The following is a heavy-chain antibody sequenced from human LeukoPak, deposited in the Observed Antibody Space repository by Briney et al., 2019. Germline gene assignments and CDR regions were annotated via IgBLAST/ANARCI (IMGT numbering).Heavy chain of an antibody. D-gene: IGHD6-19*01. Sequence: GGSLRLSCAASGSTFSSYGMHWVRQAPGKGLEWVSFIQYDGSRKNYVDSVKGRFTISRDNSQNTVDLQMNSLGAEDTAVYYCARYTSGWFEDYWGQGTLVTVSS. CDR2: IQYDGSRK. V-gene: IGHV3-30*02. CDR1: GSTFSSYG. CDR3: ARYTSGWFEDY. J-gene: IGHJ4*02.